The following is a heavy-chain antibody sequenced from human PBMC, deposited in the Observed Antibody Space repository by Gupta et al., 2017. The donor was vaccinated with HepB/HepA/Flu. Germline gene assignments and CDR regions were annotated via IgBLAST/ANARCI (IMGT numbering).Heavy chain of an antibody. CDR3: ARSRYYDSSGYQNNWFDP. CDR1: GFTFSSYS. Sequence: EVQLVESGGGLVQPGGSLRLSCAASGFTFSSYSMNWVRQAPGKGLEWVSYISSSSSTIYYADSVKGRFTISRDNAKNSLYLQMNSLRDEDTAVYYCARSRYYDSSGYQNNWFDPWGQGTLVTVSS. CDR2: ISSSSSTI. V-gene: IGHV3-48*02. D-gene: IGHD3-22*01. J-gene: IGHJ5*02.